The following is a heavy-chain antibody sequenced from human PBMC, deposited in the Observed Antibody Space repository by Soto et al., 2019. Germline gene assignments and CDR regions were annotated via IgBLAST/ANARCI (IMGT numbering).Heavy chain of an antibody. Sequence: QTLSHTCTISGDSVSSNRAAWNWIRQSPPRGLEWLGRTYYRSKWYNDYAVSVKSRITINPDTSKNQFSLQLNSVTPEDTAVYYCAKCSSSWYGYYYYGMDVWGQGTTVTVSS. CDR1: GDSVSSNRAA. V-gene: IGHV6-1*01. CDR2: TYYRSKWYN. CDR3: AKCSSSWYGYYYYGMDV. D-gene: IGHD6-13*01. J-gene: IGHJ6*02.